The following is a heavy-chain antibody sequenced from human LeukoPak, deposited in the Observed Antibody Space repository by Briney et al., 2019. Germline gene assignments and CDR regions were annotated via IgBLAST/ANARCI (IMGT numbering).Heavy chain of an antibody. Sequence: SETLSLTCTVSGGSISSGDYYWSWIRQPPGKGLEWIGYIYYSGSTYYNPSLKSRVAISVDTSKNQFSLKLSSVTAADTAIYYCAGDAEWGSCWYYWGQGTLVAVSS. CDR2: IYYSGST. J-gene: IGHJ4*02. D-gene: IGHD6-13*01. V-gene: IGHV4-30-4*01. CDR1: GGSISSGDYY. CDR3: AGDAEWGSCWYY.